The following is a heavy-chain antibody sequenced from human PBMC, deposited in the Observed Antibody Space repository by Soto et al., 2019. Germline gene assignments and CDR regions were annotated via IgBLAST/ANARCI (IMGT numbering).Heavy chain of an antibody. Sequence: SVKVSCKTSGYTFIDYAIHWVRQAPGQGLEWMGGINGGIGKTNYAQKFQGRVTITTDKSTSTAYMELSSLRSEDTAVYYCASAGMDMVRGVGWFDPWGQGTLVTVSS. J-gene: IGHJ5*02. V-gene: IGHV1-3*01. D-gene: IGHD3-10*01. CDR3: ASAGMDMVRGVGWFDP. CDR2: INGGIGKT. CDR1: GYTFIDYA.